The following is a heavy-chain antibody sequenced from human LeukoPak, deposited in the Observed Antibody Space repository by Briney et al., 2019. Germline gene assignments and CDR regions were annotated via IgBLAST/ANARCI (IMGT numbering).Heavy chain of an antibody. CDR3: ARDVGADVWGMFYFDY. D-gene: IGHD3-16*01. J-gene: IGHJ4*02. V-gene: IGHV4-4*07. CDR2: IYTSGST. Sequence: SETLSLTCTVSGGSISSYYWSWIRQPAGKGLEWIGRIYTSGSTNYNPSLKSRVTISVDKSKNQFSLKLSSVTAADTAVYYRARDVGADVWGMFYFDYWGQGTLVTVSS. CDR1: GGSISSYY.